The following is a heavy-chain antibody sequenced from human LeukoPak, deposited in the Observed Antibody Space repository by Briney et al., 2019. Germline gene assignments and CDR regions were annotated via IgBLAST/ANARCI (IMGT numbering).Heavy chain of an antibody. CDR1: GGSVSSSSYY. J-gene: IGHJ4*02. V-gene: IGHV4-39*01. CDR3: ARLSKGRFFDYIFDY. CDR2: IYYSGST. D-gene: IGHD3-9*01. Sequence: SETLSLTCTVSGGSVSSSSYYWGWIRQPPGKGLEWIGNIYYSGSTYYNPSLTSRVTMSVDTSNNLFSLKMHSVTAADTAVYYCARLSKGRFFDYIFDYWGQGTLVTVSS.